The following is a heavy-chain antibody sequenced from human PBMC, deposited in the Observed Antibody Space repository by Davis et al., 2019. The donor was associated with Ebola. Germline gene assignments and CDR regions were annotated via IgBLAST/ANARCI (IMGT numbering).Heavy chain of an antibody. CDR1: GFTFSSYT. J-gene: IGHJ4*02. D-gene: IGHD2-15*01. V-gene: IGHV3-21*01. CDR3: ARGYCRGGNCEVLDY. CDR2: ISSSSNYI. Sequence: PGGSLRLSCAASGFTFSSYTMNWVRQAPGKGPEWVSSISSSSNYIYYADSLKGRFTISRDNAEDSLYLQINSLRAEDTAVYYCARGYCRGGNCEVLDYWGQGTLVTVSS.